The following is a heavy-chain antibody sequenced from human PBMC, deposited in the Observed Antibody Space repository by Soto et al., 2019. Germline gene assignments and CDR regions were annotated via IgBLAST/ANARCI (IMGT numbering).Heavy chain of an antibody. D-gene: IGHD2-2*01. CDR1: GYTFTSYG. J-gene: IGHJ4*02. CDR2: ISAYNGNT. Sequence: QVQLVQSGAEVKKPGASVKVSCKASGYTFTSYGISWVRQAPGQGLEWMGWISAYNGNTNYAQKLQGRVTMTTYTSTSTAYVEMRSMRSDDTAVYYSVGAAQPYYVDYWGQGTLVTVAS. V-gene: IGHV1-18*01. CDR3: VGAAQPYYVDY.